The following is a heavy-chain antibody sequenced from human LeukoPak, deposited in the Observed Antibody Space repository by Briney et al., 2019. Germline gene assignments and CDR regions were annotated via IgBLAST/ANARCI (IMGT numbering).Heavy chain of an antibody. CDR2: IYHNGNT. V-gene: IGHV4-38-2*02. CDR3: ARDMLGGYVPLDY. Sequence: SETLSLTCTVSGYSISSGYYWGWIRQPPGKGLEWIGNIYHNGNTYYNPSLKSRVTISLDTSKNQFSLRLSSVTAADTAVYYCARDMLGGYVPLDYWGQGTLVSVSS. J-gene: IGHJ4*02. D-gene: IGHD3-16*01. CDR1: GYSISSGYY.